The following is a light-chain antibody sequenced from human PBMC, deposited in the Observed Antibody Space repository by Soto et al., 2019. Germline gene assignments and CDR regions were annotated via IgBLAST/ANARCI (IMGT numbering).Light chain of an antibody. CDR2: AVS. CDR3: QQTYSAPPL. Sequence: EIQNTQAPFFLSSSVGDQVTINFPANQSNCNHLNWYQQRPGKAPKLLIYAVSSLQSGVSSRFSGSGSGTDFTLSINSLQREDFATYYCQQTYSAPPLFGQGTKVEIK. V-gene: IGKV1-39*01. CDR1: QSNCNH. J-gene: IGKJ1*01.